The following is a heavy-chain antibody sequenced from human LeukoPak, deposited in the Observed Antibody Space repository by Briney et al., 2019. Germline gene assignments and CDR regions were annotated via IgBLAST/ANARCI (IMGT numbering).Heavy chain of an antibody. CDR2: IYYTGSTYY. Sequence: PSETLSLTCTVSGGSISSYYWSWIRLPPGKGLEWIGSIYYTGSTYYNNNPSLQGRVTISMDTSENQFSLKLTSVTAADTAIYYCTRKREGPATGIDYWGQGTLVTVSS. J-gene: IGHJ4*02. CDR1: GGSISSYY. D-gene: IGHD1-26*01. CDR3: TRKREGPATGIDY. V-gene: IGHV4-59*12.